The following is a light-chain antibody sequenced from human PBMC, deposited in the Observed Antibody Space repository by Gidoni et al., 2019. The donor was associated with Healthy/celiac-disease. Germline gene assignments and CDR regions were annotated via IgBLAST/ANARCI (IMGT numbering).Light chain of an antibody. J-gene: IGKJ3*01. CDR3: QQLNSYPLT. V-gene: IGKV1-9*01. Sequence: DIQLTQSPSFLSASVGDRVTITCRASQGISSYLAWCQQKPGKAPKVLIYAASTLQSGVPSRFSGSGSGTEFTLTISSLQPEDFATYYCQQLNSYPLTFGPGTKVDIK. CDR2: AAS. CDR1: QGISSY.